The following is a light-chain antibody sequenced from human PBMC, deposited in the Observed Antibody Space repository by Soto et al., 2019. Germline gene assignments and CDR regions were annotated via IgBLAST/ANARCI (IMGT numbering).Light chain of an antibody. Sequence: DIVMTQSPDSLAVSLGERATINCKSSQSVLYSSNNKNYLAWYQQTPGKAPKVLIFGASNLQNGVPSRFSGSGSGTDFTLTITSLQPEDFATYYCQQSFTIPRTFGQGTKVDIK. CDR2: GAS. J-gene: IGKJ1*01. V-gene: IGKV4-1*01. CDR1: QSVLYSSNNKNY. CDR3: QQSFTIPRT.